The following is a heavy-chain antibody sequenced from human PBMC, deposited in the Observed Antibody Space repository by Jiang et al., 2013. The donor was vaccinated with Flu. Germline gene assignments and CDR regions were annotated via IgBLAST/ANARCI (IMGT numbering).Heavy chain of an antibody. V-gene: IGHV3-48*03. J-gene: IGHJ4*02. D-gene: IGHD6-19*01. CDR1: GFTFSSYE. CDR2: VSSSGTTM. Sequence: VQLLESGGGWVQPGGSLRLSCAASGFTFSSYEMNWVRRAPGKEPEWVAYVSSSGTTMYYADSVKGRFTVSRDNAKNSIYLQLNSLRAEDTAVYYCARDIAVAGTDFDYWGQGTLVTVSS. CDR3: ARDIAVAGTDFDY.